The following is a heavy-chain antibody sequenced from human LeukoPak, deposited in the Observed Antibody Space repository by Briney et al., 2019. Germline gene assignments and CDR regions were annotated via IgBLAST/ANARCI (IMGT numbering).Heavy chain of an antibody. Sequence: PSETLSLTCTVSGGFISSNYWSWIRQPPGRGLEWIGYIYYSGSSNYNPSLKSRVTISVDTSKNQFSLKLSSVTAADTAVYYCARDGDYDILTGDHFDYWGQGTLVTVSS. D-gene: IGHD3-9*01. CDR3: ARDGDYDILTGDHFDY. J-gene: IGHJ4*02. CDR1: GGFISSNY. V-gene: IGHV4-59*12. CDR2: IYYSGSS.